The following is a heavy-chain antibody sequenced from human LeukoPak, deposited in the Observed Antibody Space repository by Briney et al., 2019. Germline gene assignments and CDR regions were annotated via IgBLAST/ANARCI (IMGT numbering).Heavy chain of an antibody. J-gene: IGHJ6*02. CDR3: ARLPLRSIAVGYYGMDV. D-gene: IGHD6-6*01. CDR2: IIPIFGTA. V-gene: IGHV1-69*13. CDR1: GGTFSSYA. Sequence: ASVKVSCTASGGTFSSYAISWVRQAPGQGLEWMGGIIPIFGTANYAQKFQGRVTITADESTTTAYMELSSLRSEDTAVHYCARLPLRSIAVGYYGMDVWGQGTTVTVSS.